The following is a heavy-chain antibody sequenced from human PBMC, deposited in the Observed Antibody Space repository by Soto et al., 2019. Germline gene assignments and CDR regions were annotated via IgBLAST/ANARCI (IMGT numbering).Heavy chain of an antibody. Sequence: HPGGSLRLSCAASGFTFSSYSMGWVRQAPGKGLEWVSAISGSGGSTYYADSVKGRFTISRDNSKNTLYLQMNSLRAEDTAVYYCAKGRQYCSGGSCYYPALWGQGTLVTVSS. D-gene: IGHD2-15*01. CDR3: AKGRQYCSGGSCYYPAL. V-gene: IGHV3-23*01. CDR2: ISGSGGST. CDR1: GFTFSSYS. J-gene: IGHJ4*02.